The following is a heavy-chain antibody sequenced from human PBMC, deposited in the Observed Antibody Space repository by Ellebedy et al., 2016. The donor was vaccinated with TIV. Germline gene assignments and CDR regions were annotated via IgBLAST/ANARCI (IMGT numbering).Heavy chain of an antibody. Sequence: AASVKVSCKASGGTFSSYAISWVRQAPGQGLEWMGGIIPIFGTANYAQKFQGRVTITADESTSTAYMELSSLRSEDTAVYYCARVLTYSSGWYYWGQGTLVTVSS. J-gene: IGHJ4*02. V-gene: IGHV1-69*13. CDR3: ARVLTYSSGWYY. CDR1: GGTFSSYA. D-gene: IGHD6-19*01. CDR2: IIPIFGTA.